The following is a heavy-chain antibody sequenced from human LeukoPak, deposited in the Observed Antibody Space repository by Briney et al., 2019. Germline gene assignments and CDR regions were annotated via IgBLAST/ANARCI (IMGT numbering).Heavy chain of an antibody. CDR2: VSDSGDVT. CDR3: ARYPSYSYSLDY. V-gene: IGHV3-23*01. J-gene: IGHJ4*02. D-gene: IGHD5-18*01. Sequence: GGSLRLSCAASGFSVRNAWMSWVRQAPGKGLEWVSTVSDSGDVTYSADSVKGRFTISRDNSGNTLFLRMVSLRAEDTAVYYCARYPSYSYSLDYWGPGTLVTVSS. CDR1: GFSVRNAW.